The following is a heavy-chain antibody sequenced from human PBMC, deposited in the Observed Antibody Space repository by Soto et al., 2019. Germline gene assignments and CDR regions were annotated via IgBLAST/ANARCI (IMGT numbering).Heavy chain of an antibody. Sequence: GSLRLSCASSGFTFSSYAMSGVRQAPGKGLEWVSAISGSGGSTYYADSVKGRFTISRDNSKNTLYLQMNSLRAEDTAVYYCAKGRSGDDWFDPWGQGTLVTVSS. CDR1: GFTFSSYA. D-gene: IGHD2-15*01. V-gene: IGHV3-23*01. CDR2: ISGSGGST. J-gene: IGHJ5*02. CDR3: AKGRSGDDWFDP.